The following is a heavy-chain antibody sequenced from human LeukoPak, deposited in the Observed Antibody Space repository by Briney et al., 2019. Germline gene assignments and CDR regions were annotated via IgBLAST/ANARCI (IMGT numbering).Heavy chain of an antibody. CDR3: AREPADPRDKRFDP. V-gene: IGHV4-61*02. Sequence: SETLSLTCTVSGGSISSGSYYWSWIRQPAGKGLEWLGRIYTSGSTNYNPSLKSRVTISVDTSKNQFSLKLSSVTAADTAVYYCAREPADPRDKRFDPWGQGTLVTVSS. CDR2: IYTSGST. CDR1: GGSISSGSYY. J-gene: IGHJ5*02. D-gene: IGHD2-2*01.